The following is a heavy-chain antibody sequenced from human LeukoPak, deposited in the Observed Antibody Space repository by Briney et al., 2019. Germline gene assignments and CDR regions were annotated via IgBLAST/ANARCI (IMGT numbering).Heavy chain of an antibody. D-gene: IGHD3-3*01. J-gene: IGHJ5*02. CDR3: ARGPTDFDFWSGYAA. CDR2: INTDGTIT. CDR1: GFTFSSYW. Sequence: GGSLRLSCAASGFTFSSYWMHWVRQAPGEGLVWVSRINTDGTITTYADSVKGRFTISRGNPKNTLYLQMNSLRAEDTAVYYCARGPTDFDFWSGYAAWGQGTLVTVSS. V-gene: IGHV3-74*01.